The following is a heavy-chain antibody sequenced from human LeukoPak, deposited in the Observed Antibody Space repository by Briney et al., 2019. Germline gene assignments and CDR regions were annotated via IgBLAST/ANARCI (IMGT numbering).Heavy chain of an antibody. D-gene: IGHD1-7*01. V-gene: IGHV3-7*01. CDR2: LNQDASAS. CDR3: ATSAGSPGNS. J-gene: IGHJ1*01. CDR1: GFTFSSPW. Sequence: GGSLRLSCVASGFTFSSPWMSWVRQAPGKGLEWLANLNQDASASYYVDSVKGRFTISRDNAKNSLYLQMSNLRVEDTAVYYCATSAGSPGNSWGQGALITVSS.